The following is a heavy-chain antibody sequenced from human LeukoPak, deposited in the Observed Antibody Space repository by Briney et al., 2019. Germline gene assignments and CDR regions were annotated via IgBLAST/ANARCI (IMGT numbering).Heavy chain of an antibody. V-gene: IGHV3-23*01. Sequence: PGGSLRLSCAASGFTFSSYAMGWVRQAPGKGLEWVSAISGSGGSTYYADSVKGRFTISRDNSKNTLYLQMNSLRAEDTAVYYCATLVTTYLGTWFDPWGQGTLVTVSS. CDR3: ATLVTTYLGTWFDP. CDR1: GFTFSSYA. J-gene: IGHJ5*02. CDR2: ISGSGGST. D-gene: IGHD4-17*01.